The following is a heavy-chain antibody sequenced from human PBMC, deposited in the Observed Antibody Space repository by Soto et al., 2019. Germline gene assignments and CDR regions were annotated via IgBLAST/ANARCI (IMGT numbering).Heavy chain of an antibody. V-gene: IGHV4-30-2*06. Sequence: QVQLQESGPGLVKPSQTLSLTCAVSGVSINAGGYSWNWIRQSPGKALEWMGHIYQSGSTYYKPSLKGRIAISVDMSKNDFSLEVTSVTPADTAVYFCARGDYSAAFDFWGQGALVTVSS. J-gene: IGHJ4*02. D-gene: IGHD4-4*01. CDR2: IYQSGST. CDR3: ARGDYSAAFDF. CDR1: GVSINAGGYS.